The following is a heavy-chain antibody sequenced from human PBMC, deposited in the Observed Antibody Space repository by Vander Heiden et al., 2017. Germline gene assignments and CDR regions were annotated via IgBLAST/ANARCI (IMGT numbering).Heavy chain of an antibody. CDR3: ARVPTYYYGSGSYYTGGMDV. Sequence: QVQLLQSGAAVKKPGSSVKVSCKASGGTFSSYAISGLRQAPGQGLEWMGGIIPIFGTANYAQKFQGRVTITADESTSTAYMELSSLRSEDTAVYYCARVPTYYYGSGSYYTGGMDVWGQGTTVTVSS. D-gene: IGHD3-10*01. CDR1: GGTFSSYA. CDR2: IIPIFGTA. J-gene: IGHJ6*02. V-gene: IGHV1-69*01.